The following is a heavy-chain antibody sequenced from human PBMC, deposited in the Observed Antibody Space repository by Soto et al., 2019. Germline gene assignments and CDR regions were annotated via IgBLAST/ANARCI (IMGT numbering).Heavy chain of an antibody. Sequence: LSLSFSASGFTFSSYDIHWVRQAPGTGLEYVSAISSNGGSTYYADSVKGRFTISRDNSKNKLYLQMSSLRTEDTAVYYCVKDDQYCSGGSCSYSYYGMDVWGQGTTVTVSS. CDR2: ISSNGGST. CDR3: VKDDQYCSGGSCSYSYYGMDV. CDR1: GFTFSSYD. D-gene: IGHD2-15*01. V-gene: IGHV3-64D*06. J-gene: IGHJ6*02.